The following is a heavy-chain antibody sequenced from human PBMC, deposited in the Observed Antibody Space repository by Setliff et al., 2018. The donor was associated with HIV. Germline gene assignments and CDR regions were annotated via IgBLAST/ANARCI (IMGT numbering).Heavy chain of an antibody. CDR2: INPDSGGT. CDR3: ARVQAYTIRGIFYYFDN. Sequence: ASVKVSCKASGYTFTGYYIHWVRQAPGQGLEWMGWINPDSGGTNYAQTFQGRVTMARDTSSSTAYMELSRLRSDDTAVYYCARVQAYTIRGIFYYFDNWGQGTLVTVSS. CDR1: GYTFTGYY. D-gene: IGHD3-10*01. J-gene: IGHJ4*02. V-gene: IGHV1-2*02.